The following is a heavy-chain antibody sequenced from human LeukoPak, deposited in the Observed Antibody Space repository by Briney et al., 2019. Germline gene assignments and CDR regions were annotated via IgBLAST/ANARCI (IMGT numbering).Heavy chain of an antibody. D-gene: IGHD3-22*01. Sequence: GRSLRLSCAASGFTFSSYAMHWVRQAPGKGLEWVAVISYDGSNEYYADSVKGRFTISRDNSKNTLYLQMNSLRAEDTAVYYCARDRGEIVVVIIPNFDYWGQGALVTVSS. CDR2: ISYDGSNE. CDR1: GFTFSSYA. J-gene: IGHJ4*02. CDR3: ARDRGEIVVVIIPNFDY. V-gene: IGHV3-30*04.